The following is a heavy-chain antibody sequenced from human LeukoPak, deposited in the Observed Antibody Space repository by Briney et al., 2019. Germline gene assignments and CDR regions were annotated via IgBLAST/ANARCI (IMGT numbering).Heavy chain of an antibody. V-gene: IGHV1-8*01. CDR3: ARGLRWFGESYDY. J-gene: IGHJ4*02. D-gene: IGHD3-10*01. CDR1: VYTFTSYD. CDR2: MNPNSGNT. Sequence: ASVKVSCKASVYTFTSYDINWVRQATGQGLEWMGWMNPNSGNTGYAQKFQGRVTMTRNTSISTAYMELSSLRSEDTAVYYCARGLRWFGESYDYWGQGTLVTVSS.